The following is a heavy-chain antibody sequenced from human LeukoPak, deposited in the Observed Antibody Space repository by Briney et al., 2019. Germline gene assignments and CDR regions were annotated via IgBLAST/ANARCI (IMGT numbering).Heavy chain of an antibody. CDR3: ARDLYSSAWYNDY. CDR1: GFTLSGYR. V-gene: IGHV3-74*01. J-gene: IGHJ4*02. CDR2: ISSDGRST. Sequence: QPGGSLRLSCAASGFTLSGYRMHWVREAPGKGLVWVSHISSDGRSTSYADSVKGRFTISRDNAKNTLYLQMNSLRAEATAVYYCARDLYSSAWYNDYWGQGTLVTVSS. D-gene: IGHD6-19*01.